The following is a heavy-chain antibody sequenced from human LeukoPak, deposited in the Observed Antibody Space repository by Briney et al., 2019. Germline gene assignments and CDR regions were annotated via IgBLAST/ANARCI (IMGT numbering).Heavy chain of an antibody. D-gene: IGHD3-10*01. CDR3: ARDHVLLRFGELYSYGMDV. V-gene: IGHV4-30-4*01. J-gene: IGHJ6*04. CDR1: GGSISSGDYY. Sequence: SETLSLTCTVSGGSISSGDYYWSWIRQPPGKGLEWIGYIYYSGSTYYNPSLKSRVTISVDTSKNQFSLKLSSVTAADTAVYYCARDHVLLRFGELYSYGMDVWGKGTTVTVSS. CDR2: IYYSGST.